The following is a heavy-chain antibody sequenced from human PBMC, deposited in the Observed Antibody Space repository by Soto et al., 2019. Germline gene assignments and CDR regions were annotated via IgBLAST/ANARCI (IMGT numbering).Heavy chain of an antibody. CDR3: ARATYDYDSSGYYLDAFDS. CDR1: GGSISSGGYY. D-gene: IGHD3-22*01. Sequence: SETLSLTCTVSGGSISSGGYYWSWIRQHPGKGLEWIGYIYYSGSTYYNPSLKSRVTISVDTSKNQFSLKLSSVTAADTAVYYCARATYDYDSSGYYLDAFDSWGQGTMVTFSS. CDR2: IYYSGST. V-gene: IGHV4-31*03. J-gene: IGHJ3*02.